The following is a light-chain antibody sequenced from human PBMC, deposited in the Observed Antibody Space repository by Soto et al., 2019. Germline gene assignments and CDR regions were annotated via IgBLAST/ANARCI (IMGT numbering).Light chain of an antibody. CDR1: SSDVGGYNY. CDR3: CSYAGSYTP. J-gene: IGLJ3*02. Sequence: QSALTQPRSVSGSPGQSVTISCTGTSSDVGGYNYVSWYQQHPGKAPKLMIYDVSKRPSGVPDRFSGSKSGNTASLTISGLQAEDAADYYCCSYAGSYTPFGGGTKLTVL. V-gene: IGLV2-11*01. CDR2: DVS.